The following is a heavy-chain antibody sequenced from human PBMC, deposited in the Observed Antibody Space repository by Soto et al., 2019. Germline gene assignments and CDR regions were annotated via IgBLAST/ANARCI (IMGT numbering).Heavy chain of an antibody. CDR3: AKDTQGPYDFWSGYYVYYYGMDV. D-gene: IGHD3-3*01. CDR1: GFTFSSYA. J-gene: IGHJ6*02. Sequence: GGSLRLSCAASGFTFSSYAMSWVRQAPGKGLEWVSAISGSGGSTYYADSVKGRFTISRDNSKNTLYLQMNSLRAEDTAVYYCAKDTQGPYDFWSGYYVYYYGMDVWGQGTTVTVSS. CDR2: ISGSGGST. V-gene: IGHV3-23*01.